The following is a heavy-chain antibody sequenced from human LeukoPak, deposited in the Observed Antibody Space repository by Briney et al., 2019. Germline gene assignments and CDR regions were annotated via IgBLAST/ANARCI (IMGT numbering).Heavy chain of an antibody. V-gene: IGHV5-51*01. CDR3: ARYGKSGTYSHGFDI. D-gene: IGHD3-10*01. CDR1: GYSFTGHW. CDR2: IYPGDSDT. J-gene: IGHJ3*02. Sequence: GESLKISCEAFGYSFTGHWIGWVRQMPGRGLEFMGTIYPGDSDTRYSPSFEGRVSISVDKSINTAYLQWSGLKASDTAMYYCARYGKSGTYSHGFDIWGQGTVVIVSS.